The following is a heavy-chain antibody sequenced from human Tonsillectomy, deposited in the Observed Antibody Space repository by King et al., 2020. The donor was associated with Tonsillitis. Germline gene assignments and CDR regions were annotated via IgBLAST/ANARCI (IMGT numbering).Heavy chain of an antibody. J-gene: IGHJ4*02. CDR1: GFTFGDYA. CDR2: IRSKVYGGTT. CDR3: PGLSYSSSGNYYFDY. Sequence: VQLVESGGGLVQPGRSLRLSCTASGFTFGDYAMSWVRQAPGKGLEWVGFIRSKVYGGTTEYAASVKGRFTISRDDSKSIAYLQMNSLKTEDTAVYYCPGLSYSSSGNYYFDYWGQGTLVTGSS. D-gene: IGHD6-6*01. V-gene: IGHV3-49*04.